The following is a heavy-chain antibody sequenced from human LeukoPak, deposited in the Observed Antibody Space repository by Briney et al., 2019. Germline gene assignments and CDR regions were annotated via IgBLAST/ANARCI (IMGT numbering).Heavy chain of an antibody. J-gene: IGHJ3*02. D-gene: IGHD5-24*01. CDR3: ARDRRRWLLIVHAFDI. CDR2: IIPIFGTA. CDR1: GYTFTSYG. V-gene: IGHV1-69*06. Sequence: GASVKVSCKASGYTFTSYGISWVRQAPGQGLEWMGGIIPIFGTANYAQKFQGRVTITADKSTSTAYMELSSLRSEDTAVYYCARDRRRWLLIVHAFDIWGQGTMVTVSS.